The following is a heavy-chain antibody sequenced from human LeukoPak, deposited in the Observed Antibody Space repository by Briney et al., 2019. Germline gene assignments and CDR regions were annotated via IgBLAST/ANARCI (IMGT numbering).Heavy chain of an antibody. V-gene: IGHV4-38-2*02. CDR3: ARAYSSSRRMNYYYYMDV. D-gene: IGHD6-13*01. CDR1: GYSISSGYY. J-gene: IGHJ6*03. Sequence: KPSETLSLTCTVSGYSISSGYYWGWIRQPPGKGLEWIGSIYHSGSTYYNPSLKSRVTISVDTSKNQFSLKLSSVTAADTAVYYCARAYSSSRRMNYYYYMDVWGKGTTVTVSS. CDR2: IYHSGST.